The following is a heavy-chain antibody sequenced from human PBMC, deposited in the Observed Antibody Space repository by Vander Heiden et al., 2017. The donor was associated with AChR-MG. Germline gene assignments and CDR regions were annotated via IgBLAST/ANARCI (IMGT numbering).Heavy chain of an antibody. CDR1: GGSFSGYY. V-gene: IGHV4-34*01. D-gene: IGHD6-19*01. Sequence: QVQLQPWGAGLLKPSETLSLTCAVYGGSFSGYYWSWIRQPPGKGLEGIGEINHSGSTNYNPSLKSRVTISVDTSKNQFSLKLSSVTAADTAVYYCARFRGRTAVAGTGFDYWGQGTLVTVSS. J-gene: IGHJ4*02. CDR2: INHSGST. CDR3: ARFRGRTAVAGTGFDY.